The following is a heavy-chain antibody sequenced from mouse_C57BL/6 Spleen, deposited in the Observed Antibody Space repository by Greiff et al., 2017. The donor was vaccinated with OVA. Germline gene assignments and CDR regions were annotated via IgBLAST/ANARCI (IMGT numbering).Heavy chain of an antibody. V-gene: IGHV5-9-1*02. J-gene: IGHJ3*01. Sequence: EVKLVESGEGLVKPGGSLKLSCAASGFTFSSYAMSWVRQTPEKRLEWVAYISSGGDYIYYADTVKGRFTISRDNARNTLYLQMSSLKSEDTAMYYCTREGYDYPWFAYWGQGTLVTVSA. CDR2: ISSGGDYI. D-gene: IGHD2-4*01. CDR1: GFTFSSYA. CDR3: TREGYDYPWFAY.